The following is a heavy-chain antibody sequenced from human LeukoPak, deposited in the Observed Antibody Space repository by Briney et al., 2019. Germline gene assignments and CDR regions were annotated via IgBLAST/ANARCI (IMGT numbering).Heavy chain of an antibody. J-gene: IGHJ3*02. D-gene: IGHD3-9*01. CDR3: ARGAYYDISTDLVAFDI. V-gene: IGHV3-48*03. Sequence: GGSLRLSCAASGFTFSSYEMNWVRQAPGKGLEWVSYISSSGSTIYYADSVKGRFTISRDNAKNSLYLQMNSLRAEDTAVYYCARGAYYDISTDLVAFDIWGQGTMVTVSS. CDR2: ISSSGSTI. CDR1: GFTFSSYE.